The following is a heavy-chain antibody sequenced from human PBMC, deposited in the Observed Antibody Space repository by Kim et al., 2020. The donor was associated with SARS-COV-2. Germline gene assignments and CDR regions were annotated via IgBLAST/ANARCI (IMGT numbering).Heavy chain of an antibody. CDR1: GGSISSYY. J-gene: IGHJ3*02. Sequence: SETLSLTCTVSGGSISSYYWSWIRQPPGKGLEWIGYIYYSGSTNYNPSLKSRVTISVDTSKNQFSLKLSSVTAADTAVYYCARDPLHSSAFDIWGQGTMVTVSS. CDR2: IYYSGST. D-gene: IGHD2-15*01. V-gene: IGHV4-59*01. CDR3: ARDPLHSSAFDI.